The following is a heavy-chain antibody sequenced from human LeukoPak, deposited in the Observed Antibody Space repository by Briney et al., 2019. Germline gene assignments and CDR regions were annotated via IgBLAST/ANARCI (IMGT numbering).Heavy chain of an antibody. D-gene: IGHD3-9*01. V-gene: IGHV3-74*01. J-gene: IGHJ4*02. CDR1: GFTFSTYW. CDR2: INPDGSYT. Sequence: GRSLRLSCADSGFTFSTYWIHWVRHTPGKGLDWVSRINPDGSYTSYADSVKGRFTISRDNARNTLYLQMDSLRVEDTALYYCAMDLAGYHDSWGQGTLVTVSS. CDR3: AMDLAGYHDS.